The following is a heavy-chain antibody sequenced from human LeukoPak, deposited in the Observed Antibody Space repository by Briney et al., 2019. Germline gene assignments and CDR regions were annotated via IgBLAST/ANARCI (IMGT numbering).Heavy chain of an antibody. J-gene: IGHJ3*02. CDR3: AREATVTTPDAFDI. CDR2: IYHSGST. Sequence: SETLSLTCAVSGGSISSSNWWSWVRQPPGKGLEWIGEIYHSGSTNYNPSLKSRVTISVDTSKNQFSLKLSSVTAADTAVYYCAREATVTTPDAFDIWGQGTMVTVSS. D-gene: IGHD4-11*01. CDR1: GGSISSSNW. V-gene: IGHV4-4*02.